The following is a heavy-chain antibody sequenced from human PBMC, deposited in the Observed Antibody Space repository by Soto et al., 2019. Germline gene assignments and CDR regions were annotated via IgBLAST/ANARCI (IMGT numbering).Heavy chain of an antibody. CDR3: ARERTGDLDY. Sequence: SETLSLTCAVSGYSISSGYYWGWIRQPTGKGLEWIGSIYHSGSTYYNPSLKSRVTISVDTSKNQFSLKLSSVTAADTAVYYCARERTGDLDYWGQGTLVTVSS. CDR1: GYSISSGYY. D-gene: IGHD2-21*01. V-gene: IGHV4-38-2*02. CDR2: IYHSGST. J-gene: IGHJ4*02.